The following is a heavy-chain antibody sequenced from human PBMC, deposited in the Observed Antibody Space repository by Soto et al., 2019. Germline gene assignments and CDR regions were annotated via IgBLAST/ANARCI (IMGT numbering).Heavy chain of an antibody. CDR2: IYYSGST. Sequence: QVQLQESGPGLVKPSQTLSLTCTVSGGSISSGGYYWSWIRQHPGKGLEWIGYIYYSGSTYYNPSLKSRVTISVDTSKNQFSLKLSSVTAADTAVYYCARSTTVYGSGSYHKGFDYWDQGTLVTVSS. CDR1: GGSISSGGYY. D-gene: IGHD3-10*01. CDR3: ARSTTVYGSGSYHKGFDY. V-gene: IGHV4-31*03. J-gene: IGHJ4*02.